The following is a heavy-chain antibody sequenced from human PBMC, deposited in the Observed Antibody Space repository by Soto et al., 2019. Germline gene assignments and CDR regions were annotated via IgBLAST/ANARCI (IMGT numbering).Heavy chain of an antibody. J-gene: IGHJ4*01. D-gene: IGHD1-20*01. CDR1: GASISGSHYY. CDR2: VFYTGFT. CDR3: ATSQKGYNWNYFDH. V-gene: IGHV4-39*01. Sequence: PSETLSLTCAVSGASISGSHYYWAWLRQSPGKGPEWIGSVFYTGFTSYNPSLESRVSVSVDTSKSQFSLKLSAVTAADTAVYYCATSQKGYNWNYFDHWGQGALVTGSS.